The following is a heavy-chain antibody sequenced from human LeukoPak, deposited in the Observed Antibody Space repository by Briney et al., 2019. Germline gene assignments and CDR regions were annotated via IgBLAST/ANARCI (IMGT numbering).Heavy chain of an antibody. J-gene: IGHJ3*02. CDR2: IYYSGST. CDR3: AREPVVVDAFDI. D-gene: IGHD3-22*01. CDR1: GGSISSGGYY. V-gene: IGHV4-31*03. Sequence: KPSETLSPTCTFSGGSISSGGYYSSWIRPHPGKGLEWIGYIYYSGSTYYNPSLKSRVTISVDTSKNQFSLKLSSVTAADTAVYYCAREPVVVDAFDIWGQGTMVTVSS.